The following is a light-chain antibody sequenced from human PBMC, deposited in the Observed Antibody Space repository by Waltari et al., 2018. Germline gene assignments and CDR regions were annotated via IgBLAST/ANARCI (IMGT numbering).Light chain of an antibody. Sequence: QSALTQPASVSGSPGQSITISCTGTDSDVGASNSVSWYQHPPGNTPKLIIYDVSDRPSGVSDRFSGSKSGNTASLTISGLQAEDEADYYCSSYTRRITPFVFGTGTTVTVL. CDR3: SSYTRRITPFV. V-gene: IGLV2-14*03. CDR1: DSDVGASNS. CDR2: DVS. J-gene: IGLJ1*01.